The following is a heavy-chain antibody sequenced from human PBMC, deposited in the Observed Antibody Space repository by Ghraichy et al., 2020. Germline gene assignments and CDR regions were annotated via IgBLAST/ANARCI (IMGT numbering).Heavy chain of an antibody. CDR1: GYTFTAYY. J-gene: IGHJ3*02. Sequence: ASVKVSCKASGYTFTAYYIHWLRQAPGQLEWMGWINSNNGDTNYAQKFQGWVTMTRDTSINTAYMELSTLTSDDTAVYYCARDYVGSGYNNGWNAFDIWGQGTMVTVSS. CDR3: ARDYVGSGYNNGWNAFDI. D-gene: IGHD6-19*01. CDR2: INSNNGDT. V-gene: IGHV1-2*04.